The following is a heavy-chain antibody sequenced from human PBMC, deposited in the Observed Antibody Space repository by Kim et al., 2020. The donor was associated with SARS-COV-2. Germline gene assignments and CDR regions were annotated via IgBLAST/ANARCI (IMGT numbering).Heavy chain of an antibody. CDR1: GFTFSSYA. CDR3: AREPWGRPRGIMLFDS. D-gene: IGHD3-10*01. Sequence: GGSLRLSCAASGFTFSSYAMHWVRQAPGKGLEWVAVISYDGSNKNYADSVKGRFTISRDNSKNTLYLQMNSLRAEDTAVYYCAREPWGRPRGIMLFDS. V-gene: IGHV3-30-3*01. CDR2: ISYDGSNK. J-gene: IGHJ5*01.